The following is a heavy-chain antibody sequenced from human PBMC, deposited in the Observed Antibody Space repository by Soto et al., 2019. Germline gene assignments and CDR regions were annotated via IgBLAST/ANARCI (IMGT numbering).Heavy chain of an antibody. CDR2: IYHSGST. CDR1: GGSISSGGYS. V-gene: IGHV4-30-2*01. D-gene: IGHD3-22*01. Sequence: KTSETLSLTCAVSGGSISSGGYSWSWIRHPPGKGLEWIGYIYHSGSTYYNPSLKSRVTISVDRSKNQFSLKLSSVTAADTAVYYCARGNTMIEGATWFDPWGQGTLVTVSS. J-gene: IGHJ5*02. CDR3: ARGNTMIEGATWFDP.